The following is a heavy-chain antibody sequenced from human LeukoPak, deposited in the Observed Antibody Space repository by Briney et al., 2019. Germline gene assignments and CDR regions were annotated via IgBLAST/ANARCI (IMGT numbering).Heavy chain of an antibody. Sequence: ASVKVSCKASGYTFTNYYIHWVRQAPGHGLEWMGISNPSGDSTNYAQKFQGRVTMTEDTSTDTAYMELSSLRSEDTAVYYCATTRSKLPPFDYWGQGTLVTVSS. V-gene: IGHV1-46*01. J-gene: IGHJ4*02. CDR3: ATTRSKLPPFDY. CDR2: SNPSGDST. D-gene: IGHD1-26*01. CDR1: GYTFTNYY.